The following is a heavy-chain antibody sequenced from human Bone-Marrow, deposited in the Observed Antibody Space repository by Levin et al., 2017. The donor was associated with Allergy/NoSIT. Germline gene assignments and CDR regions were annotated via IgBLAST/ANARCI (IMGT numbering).Heavy chain of an antibody. J-gene: IGHJ4*02. D-gene: IGHD2-15*01. CDR2: ISRDGYT. Sequence: SSETLSLTCDVSGGSFSDYYWSWIRKPPGKGLEWVGEISRDGYTNYNPSLMSRVTISLDPSRNQFSLKLSSVTAADTASYYCAGAPVVRSGGGCSSCFDYWGQGTLVTVSS. CDR1: GGSFSDYY. CDR3: AGAPVVRSGGGCSSCFDY. V-gene: IGHV4-34*01.